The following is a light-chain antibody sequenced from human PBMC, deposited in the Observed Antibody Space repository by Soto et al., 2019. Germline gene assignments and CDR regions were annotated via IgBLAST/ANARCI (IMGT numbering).Light chain of an antibody. CDR2: DAS. CDR3: QQYKSYSPRT. CDR1: QSISSW. J-gene: IGKJ1*01. Sequence: DIQMTQSPPTLSASVGDRVTITCLASQSISSWLAWYQQKPGKAPKLLIYDASSLESGVPSRFSGSGSGTEFTLTISDLQPDDFATYYCQQYKSYSPRTFGQGTKVDI. V-gene: IGKV1-5*01.